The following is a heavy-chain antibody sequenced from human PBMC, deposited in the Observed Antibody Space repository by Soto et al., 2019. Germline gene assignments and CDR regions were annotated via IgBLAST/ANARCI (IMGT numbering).Heavy chain of an antibody. CDR3: ARVGQGFWYFDL. J-gene: IGHJ2*01. Sequence: EGQLVESGGGLVQPGGSLRLSCAASGFTFSDYWVHWVRQVPGKGLVWVSRMNSDGSTISYADSVKGRFTISRDNAKNTVYLQMNSLTAEDTAVYYCARVGQGFWYFDLWCRCTPVTVSS. CDR2: MNSDGSTI. V-gene: IGHV3-74*01. CDR1: GFTFSDYW.